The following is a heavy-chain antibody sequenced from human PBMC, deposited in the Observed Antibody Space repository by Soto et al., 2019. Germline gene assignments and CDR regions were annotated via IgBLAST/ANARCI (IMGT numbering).Heavy chain of an antibody. J-gene: IGHJ4*02. CDR2: IGGGGAST. V-gene: IGHV3-23*01. CDR1: GFTFSNFG. Sequence: EVQLLESGGVLVQPGGSQRLSCAASGFTFSNFGMGLVRQAPGKGLEFVSAIGGGGASTFYADSVKGRFTISRDNSKTTLYLQMNSLRADDTAIYYCAKDMRHTLPFDFWGQGTLVTVSS. D-gene: IGHD3-16*01. CDR3: AKDMRHTLPFDF.